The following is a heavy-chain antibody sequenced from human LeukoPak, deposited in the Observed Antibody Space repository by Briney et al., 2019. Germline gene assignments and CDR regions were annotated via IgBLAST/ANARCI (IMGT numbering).Heavy chain of an antibody. J-gene: IGHJ4*02. CDR2: INPSGGST. CDR3: ARVHRHRDYYDSSGYLDY. D-gene: IGHD3-22*01. CDR1: GYTFTSYY. Sequence: GASVKVSCKASGYTFTSYYMHWVRQAPGQGLEWMGIINPSGGSTSYAQKFQGRVTMTRDMSTSTVYMELSSLRSEDTAVYYCARVHRHRDYYDSSGYLDYWSQGTLVTVSS. V-gene: IGHV1-46*01.